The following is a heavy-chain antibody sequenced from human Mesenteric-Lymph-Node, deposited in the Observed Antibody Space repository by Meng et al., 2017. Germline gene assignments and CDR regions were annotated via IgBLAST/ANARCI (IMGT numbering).Heavy chain of an antibody. V-gene: IGHV4-39*01. CDR1: GGSISNSNFY. J-gene: IGHJ4*02. D-gene: IGHD5-24*01. Sequence: QLRQWGPGLVKPSETLSLTCTVSGGSISNSNFYWGWIRQPPGKGLEWIGSIFHSGSTYYNPSLKSRVTVSVDTSKNQFSLKLNSVTTADTAMYYCARPRRWLQSEFDFWGPGTLVTVSS. CDR2: IFHSGST. CDR3: ARPRRWLQSEFDF.